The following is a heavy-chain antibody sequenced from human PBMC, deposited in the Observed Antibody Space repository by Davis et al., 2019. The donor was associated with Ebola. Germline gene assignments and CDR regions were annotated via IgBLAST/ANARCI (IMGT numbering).Heavy chain of an antibody. V-gene: IGHV3-15*07. D-gene: IGHD5-18*01. CDR1: GFAFSNAW. J-gene: IGHJ4*02. Sequence: PGGSLRLSCAVSGFAFSNAWMNWVRPAPGKGLEWVGRIKRKADGGTTDHAAPVKGRFTISREDSKNTLYLQMNSLKTEDTAVYYCTTVGGYIYGQRDYWGQGALVTVSS. CDR3: TTVGGYIYGQRDY. CDR2: IKRKADGGTT.